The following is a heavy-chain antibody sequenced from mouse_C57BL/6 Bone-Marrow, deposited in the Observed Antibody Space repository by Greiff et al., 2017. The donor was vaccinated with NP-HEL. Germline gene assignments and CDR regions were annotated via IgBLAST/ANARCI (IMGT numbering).Heavy chain of an antibody. Sequence: QVQLQQSGAELMKPGASVKLSCKATGYTFTGYWIEWVKQRPGHGLEWIGEILPGSGSTNYNEKFKGKATFTADTSSNTAYMQLSSLTTVDSAIYYCARDYYGSSPYWYFDVWGTGTTVTVSS. CDR1: GYTFTGYW. D-gene: IGHD1-1*01. CDR3: ARDYYGSSPYWYFDV. CDR2: ILPGSGST. J-gene: IGHJ1*03. V-gene: IGHV1-9*01.